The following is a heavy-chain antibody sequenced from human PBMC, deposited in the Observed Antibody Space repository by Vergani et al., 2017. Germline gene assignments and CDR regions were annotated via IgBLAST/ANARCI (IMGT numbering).Heavy chain of an antibody. CDR3: ARXPSLGVLGATRFDP. J-gene: IGHJ5*02. Sequence: HLQLQESGPGLVKPSETLALTCTVSGGSISSSSYYWGWIRQPPGKGLEWIGSIYYNGNTYYNPSLKSRVTISVDTSKNQFSLKLSSVTAADTAVYYCARXPSLGVLGATRFDPWGQGTLVTVSS. CDR1: GGSISSSSYY. CDR2: IYYNGNT. V-gene: IGHV4-39*01. D-gene: IGHD1-26*01.